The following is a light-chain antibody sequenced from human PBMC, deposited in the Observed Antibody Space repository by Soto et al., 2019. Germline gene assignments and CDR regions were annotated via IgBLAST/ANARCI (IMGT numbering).Light chain of an antibody. CDR2: DAS. V-gene: IGKV3-11*01. J-gene: IGKJ5*01. CDR3: QQRSNWPPIT. CDR1: QSVSNTY. Sequence: EIVLTQSPGTLSLSPGERATLSCRASQSVSNTYLIWYQQKPGQAPRLLIYDASNRATGIPARFSGSGSGTDFTLTISSLEPEDFAVYYCQQRSNWPPITFGQGTRLQIK.